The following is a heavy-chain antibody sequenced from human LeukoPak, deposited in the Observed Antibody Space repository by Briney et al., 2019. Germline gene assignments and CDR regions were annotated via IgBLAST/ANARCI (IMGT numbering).Heavy chain of an antibody. CDR2: IYHSGNT. CDR1: GGSISSGGYS. V-gene: IGHV4-30-2*01. CDR3: ARGGDSSGFYYYFDY. D-gene: IGHD3-22*01. Sequence: SQTLSLTCTVSGGSISSGGYSWSWIRQPPGKDLEWIGYIYHSGNTYYNPSLKSLVTISVDRSKNQFSLKLTSVTAADTAVYYCARGGDSSGFYYYFDYWGQGTLVTVSS. J-gene: IGHJ4*02.